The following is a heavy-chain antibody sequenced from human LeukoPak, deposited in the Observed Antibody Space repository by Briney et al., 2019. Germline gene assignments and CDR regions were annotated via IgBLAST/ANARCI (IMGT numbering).Heavy chain of an antibody. CDR3: ARAVFCSSTSCYYYMDV. V-gene: IGHV4-34*01. J-gene: IGHJ6*03. Sequence: SETLSLTCAVYGGSFSGYYWSWIRQPPGKGLEWIGEINHSGSTNYNPSLKSRVTISVDTSKNQFSLKLSSVTAADTAVYYCARAVFCSSTSCYYYMDVWGKGTTVTVSS. D-gene: IGHD2-2*01. CDR1: GGSFSGYY. CDR2: INHSGST.